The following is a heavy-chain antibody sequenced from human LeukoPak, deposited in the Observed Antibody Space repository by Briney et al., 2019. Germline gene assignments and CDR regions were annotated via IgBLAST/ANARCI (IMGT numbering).Heavy chain of an antibody. D-gene: IGHD6-13*01. CDR1: GYTFTNYG. J-gene: IGHJ5*02. CDR2: ISGYNGYT. V-gene: IGHV1-18*01. Sequence: ASVKVSCKTSGYTFTNYGISWVRQAPGQGLEWMGWISGYNGYTNYAQKLQGRVTMTTDTSTSTAYMELRSLRSDDTAMYYCARMFRSSWYINWFDPWGQGTLATVSS. CDR3: ARMFRSSWYINWFDP.